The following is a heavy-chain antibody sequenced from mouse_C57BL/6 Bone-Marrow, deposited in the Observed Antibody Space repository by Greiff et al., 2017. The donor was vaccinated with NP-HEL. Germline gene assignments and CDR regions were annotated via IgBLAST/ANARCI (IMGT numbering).Heavy chain of an antibody. CDR1: GFTFSSYG. CDR2: ISRGGSYT. D-gene: IGHD1-2*01. CDR3: ARQDIDYYGFYAMDY. J-gene: IGHJ4*01. Sequence: EVQLQESGGDLVKPGGSLKLSCAASGFTFSSYGMSWVRQTPDKRLEWVATISRGGSYTYYPDSVKGRFTISRDNAKNTLYLQMSRLKSEDTAMYYCARQDIDYYGFYAMDYWGQGTSVTVSS. V-gene: IGHV5-6*01.